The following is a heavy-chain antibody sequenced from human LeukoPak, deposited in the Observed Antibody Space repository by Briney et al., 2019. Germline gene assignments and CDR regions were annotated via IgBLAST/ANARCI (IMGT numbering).Heavy chain of an antibody. D-gene: IGHD2-2*01. J-gene: IGHJ4*02. CDR2: IIPIFGTA. Sequence: SVKVSCKASGGTFSSYAISWVRQAPGQGLEWMGGIIPIFGTANYAQKFQGRVTITADESTSTAYMELSSLRSEDTAVYYCARDCSSTSCYYPLDDYWGQGTLVTVSS. CDR3: ARDCSSTSCYYPLDDY. V-gene: IGHV1-69*01. CDR1: GGTFSSYA.